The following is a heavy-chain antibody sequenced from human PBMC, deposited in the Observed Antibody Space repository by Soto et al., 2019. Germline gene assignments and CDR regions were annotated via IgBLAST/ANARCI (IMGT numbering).Heavy chain of an antibody. CDR2: IYYSGST. CDR1: GGSLSTYY. CDR3: ASDRSSGWDQGYGMDV. Sequence: QVQLHESGPGLVKPSETLSLTCTVSGGSLSTYYWSWIRQPPGKGLEWIGYIYYSGSTSYNPSLKSRVTISVDTSKNQFSLKLRSVTAADTAVYYCASDRSSGWDQGYGMDVWGQGTTVTVSS. J-gene: IGHJ6*02. D-gene: IGHD6-19*01. V-gene: IGHV4-59*01.